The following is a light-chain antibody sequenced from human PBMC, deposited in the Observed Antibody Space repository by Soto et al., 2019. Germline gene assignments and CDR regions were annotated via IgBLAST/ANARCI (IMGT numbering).Light chain of an antibody. J-gene: IGKJ5*01. CDR1: QSVSSSY. CDR3: QQYRRSSIT. Sequence: ETVLTQSPGTLSVSPGESATLSCRASQSVSSSYLAWYQQKRGQAPRLLIFGASSRATGVPDSFTGSGSGTDFTPTITRLEPEYFAVYFCQQYRRSSITFGQGTRLEIK. V-gene: IGKV3-20*01. CDR2: GAS.